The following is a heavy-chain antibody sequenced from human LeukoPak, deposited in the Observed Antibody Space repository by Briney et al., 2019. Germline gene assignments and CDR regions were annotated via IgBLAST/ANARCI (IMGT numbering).Heavy chain of an antibody. D-gene: IGHD6-19*01. J-gene: IGHJ4*02. CDR1: NYTFTSYG. Sequence: ASVKVSCKASNYTFTSYGISWVRQAPGQGLEWMGWINTNTGNPTYAQGFTGRFVFSLDTPVSTAYLQISSLKAEDTAVYYCARGQFYGSGWYWGDYWGQGTLVTVSS. CDR2: INTNTGNP. CDR3: ARGQFYGSGWYWGDY. V-gene: IGHV7-4-1*02.